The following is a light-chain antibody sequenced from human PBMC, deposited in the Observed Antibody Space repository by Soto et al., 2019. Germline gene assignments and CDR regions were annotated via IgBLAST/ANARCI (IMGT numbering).Light chain of an antibody. CDR1: QGISSY. V-gene: IGKV1-9*01. CDR2: AAS. CDR3: QQLNSYPYT. J-gene: IGKJ2*01. Sequence: IQLTQSPSSLSASVGDRVTITCRASQGISSYLALYQQKPGKAPKLLIYAASTLQSGVPSRLSGSGSGTYFTLTISSLQPEDFATYYCQQLNSYPYTFGQGTKLESK.